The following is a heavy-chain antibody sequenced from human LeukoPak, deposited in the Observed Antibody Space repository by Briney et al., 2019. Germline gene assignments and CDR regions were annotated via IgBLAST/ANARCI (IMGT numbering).Heavy chain of an antibody. J-gene: IGHJ6*03. V-gene: IGHV4-34*01. CDR1: GGSLSGYY. CDR3: ARGRGDSSSWYSYYYYYMDV. D-gene: IGHD6-13*01. CDR2: INHSGST. Sequence: KPSETLSLTCAVYGGSLSGYYWSWIRQPPGKGLEWIGEINHSGSTNYNPSLKSRVTISVDTSKDQFSLKLSSVTAADTAVYYCARGRGDSSSWYSYYYYYMDVWGKGTTVTVSS.